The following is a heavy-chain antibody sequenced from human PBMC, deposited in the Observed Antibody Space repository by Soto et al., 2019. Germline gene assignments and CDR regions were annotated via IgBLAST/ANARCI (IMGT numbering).Heavy chain of an antibody. Sequence: XSVKVSCNTSGYSFTGYYMHWVRRDTGQGLEWMGWINPNSGGTNYAQKFQGWVTMTRDTSISTAYMELSRLRSDDTAVYYCARKGEYSNSSGYYGMDVWGQGTTVTVSS. D-gene: IGHD6-6*01. CDR2: INPNSGGT. CDR1: GYSFTGYY. J-gene: IGHJ6*02. V-gene: IGHV1-2*04. CDR3: ARKGEYSNSSGYYGMDV.